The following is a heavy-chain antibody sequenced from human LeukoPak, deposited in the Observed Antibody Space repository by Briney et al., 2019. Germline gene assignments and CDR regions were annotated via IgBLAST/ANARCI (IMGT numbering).Heavy chain of an antibody. CDR2: INPNSGGT. CDR1: GYTFTGYY. V-gene: IGHV1-2*06. J-gene: IGHJ6*02. Sequence: ASVKVSCKASGYTFTGYYMHWVRQAPGQGLEWMGRINPNSGGTNYAQKFQGRVTMTRDTSISTAYMELSRLRSDDTAVYYCARDYTVTAYYYYYGMDVWGQGTTVTVSS. CDR3: ARDYTVTAYYYYYGMDV. D-gene: IGHD4-11*01.